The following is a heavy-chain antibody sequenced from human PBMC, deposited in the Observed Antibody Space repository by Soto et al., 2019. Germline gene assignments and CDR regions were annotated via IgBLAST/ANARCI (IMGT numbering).Heavy chain of an antibody. CDR2: IIPMFGTA. CDR1: GGTFSTYA. D-gene: IGHD5-18*01. CDR3: ASGIQLWLRRINNGYSG. Sequence: QVQLVQSGAEVKKPASSVKVSCKAPGGTFSTYAISWVRQAPGQGLEWIGGIIPMFGTANYAQRFQDRVTMTVDESTNTVYMEMSSLRSEDTAVYFCASGIQLWLRRINNGYSGWGQGTLVTVSS. J-gene: IGHJ4*02. V-gene: IGHV1-69*12.